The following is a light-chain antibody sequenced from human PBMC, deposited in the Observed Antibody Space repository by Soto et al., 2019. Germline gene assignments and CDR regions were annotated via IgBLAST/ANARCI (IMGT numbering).Light chain of an antibody. CDR2: GTS. Sequence: TVFTQSPCTLSLSPGERATLSCRASQSVSSSSLAWYQQRPGQAPRLLIYGTSSRATGIPDRFSGSGSGTDFTLTISRLEPEDFAVYFCQRYGSSPLITFGQGTRLEIK. J-gene: IGKJ5*01. CDR3: QRYGSSPLIT. CDR1: QSVSSSS. V-gene: IGKV3-20*01.